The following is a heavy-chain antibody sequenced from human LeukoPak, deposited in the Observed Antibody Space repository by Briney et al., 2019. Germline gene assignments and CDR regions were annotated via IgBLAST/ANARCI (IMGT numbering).Heavy chain of an antibody. Sequence: PGGSLRLSCAVSGFTFNHYAMSWVRQAPGKGLEWVSAISGSGGSTYYADSVKGRFTISRDNSKNTLYLQMNSLRAEDTAVYYCAKGPQQLVPGYFDYWGQGTLVTVSS. D-gene: IGHD6-13*01. CDR3: AKGPQQLVPGYFDY. V-gene: IGHV3-23*01. CDR2: ISGSGGST. J-gene: IGHJ4*02. CDR1: GFTFNHYA.